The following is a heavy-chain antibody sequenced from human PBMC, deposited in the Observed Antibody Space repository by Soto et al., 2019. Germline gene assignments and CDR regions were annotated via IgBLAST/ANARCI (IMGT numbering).Heavy chain of an antibody. V-gene: IGHV3-15*07. CDR3: TTDRTRTIFGVVIWGGYGMDV. Sequence: GGSQRLSCAASGFNFGNAWMNWVRQAPGKGLEWVGRIKSKTDGGTTDYAAPVKGRFTISRDDSKNTLYLQMNSLKTEDTAVYYCTTDRTRTIFGVVIWGGYGMDVWGQGTTVTVSS. CDR1: GFNFGNAW. J-gene: IGHJ6*02. CDR2: IKSKTDGGTT. D-gene: IGHD3-3*01.